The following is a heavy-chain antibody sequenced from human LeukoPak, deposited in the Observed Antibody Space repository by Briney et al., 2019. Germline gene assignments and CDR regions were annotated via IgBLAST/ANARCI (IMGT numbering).Heavy chain of an antibody. J-gene: IGHJ4*02. V-gene: IGHV4-38-2*02. CDR3: AREGRQDYVYFDH. CDR1: GYSITSTYW. D-gene: IGHD4-17*01. CDR2: LHHSGST. Sequence: SETLSLTCAVSGYSITSTYWWGWIRQTPGRGLEWIGSLHHSGSTSYSPSLKSRVTISVDTSKNQFSLRLSSVTAADTAVYYCAREGRQDYVYFDHWGQGSLVTVSS.